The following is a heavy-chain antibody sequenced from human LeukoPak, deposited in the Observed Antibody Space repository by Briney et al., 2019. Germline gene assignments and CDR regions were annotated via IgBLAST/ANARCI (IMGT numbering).Heavy chain of an antibody. CDR2: INHSGST. V-gene: IGHV4-34*01. CDR1: GGSFSGYY. J-gene: IGHJ5*02. CDR3: ARGAGEAARPINWFDP. D-gene: IGHD6-6*01. Sequence: SETLSLTCAVYGGSFSGYYWSWIRQPPGKGLEWIGEINHSGSTNYNPSLKSRVTISVDTSKNQFSLKLSSVTAADTAVYYCARGAGEAARPINWFDPWGQGTLVTVSS.